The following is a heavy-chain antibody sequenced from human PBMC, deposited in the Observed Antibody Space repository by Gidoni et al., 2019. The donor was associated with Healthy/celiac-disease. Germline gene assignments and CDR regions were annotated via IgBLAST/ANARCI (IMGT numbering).Heavy chain of an antibody. Sequence: EVQLVESGGGLVQPGRSLRLSCAASGFTFDDYAMHWVRQAPGKGLEWVSGISWNSGSIGYADSVKGRFTISRDNAKNSLYLQMNSLRAEDTALYYCAKDRGGSGQLLEYFDYWGQGTLVTVSS. D-gene: IGHD6-19*01. CDR3: AKDRGGSGQLLEYFDY. V-gene: IGHV3-9*01. CDR2: ISWNSGSI. J-gene: IGHJ4*02. CDR1: GFTFDDYA.